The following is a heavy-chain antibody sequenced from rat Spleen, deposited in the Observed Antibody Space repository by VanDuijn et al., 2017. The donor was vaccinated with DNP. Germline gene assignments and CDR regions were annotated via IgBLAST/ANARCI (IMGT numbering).Heavy chain of an antibody. CDR1: GITFSNYG. D-gene: IGHD1-4*01. J-gene: IGHJ2*01. CDR2: IRTGGGST. CDR3: AGRPPPTRGPFDY. V-gene: IGHV5-19*01. Sequence: EVQLVESGGGLVQPGRSLKLSCAVSGITFSNYGMHWIRQAPTKGLEWVASIRTGGGSTYYRDSVKDRFTISRDNAKSTLYLRMDSLRSEDTATYYCAGRPPPTRGPFDYWGQGVTVTVAS.